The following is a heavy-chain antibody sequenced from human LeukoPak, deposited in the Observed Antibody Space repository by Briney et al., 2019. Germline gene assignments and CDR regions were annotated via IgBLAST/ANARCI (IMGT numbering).Heavy chain of an antibody. CDR3: AKGEVRFDP. CDR1: GFTLSSSE. CDR2: ISRSGSTI. Sequence: PGGALRLSCAASGFTLSSSEMNWVRQAPGKGLEWVSYISRSGSTIFYADSVKGRFTISRDNAKNSVSLQMNSLRAEDTAVYYCAKGEVRFDPWGQGTLVTVSS. V-gene: IGHV3-48*03. D-gene: IGHD3-16*01. J-gene: IGHJ5*02.